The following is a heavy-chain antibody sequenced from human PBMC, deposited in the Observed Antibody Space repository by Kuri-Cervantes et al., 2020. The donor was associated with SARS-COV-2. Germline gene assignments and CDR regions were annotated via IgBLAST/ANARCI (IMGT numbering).Heavy chain of an antibody. CDR3: ASPEMVGGVDY. CDR2: ISSSGSPI. D-gene: IGHD5-24*01. CDR1: RFTFSDYY. Sequence: GGSLRLSCAASRFTFSDYYISWIRQAPGKGLEWVSYISSSGSPIYYADSVKGQFTISRDNAKNSLYLQMNILRAEDTAVYYCASPEMVGGVDYWGQGTLVTVSS. J-gene: IGHJ4*02. V-gene: IGHV3-11*01.